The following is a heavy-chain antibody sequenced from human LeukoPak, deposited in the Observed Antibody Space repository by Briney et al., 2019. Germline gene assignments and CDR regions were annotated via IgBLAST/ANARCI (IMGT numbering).Heavy chain of an antibody. V-gene: IGHV1-2*02. CDR3: AREEYTYGFHY. J-gene: IGHJ4*02. CDR2: INPNSGDT. D-gene: IGHD5-18*01. CDR1: GYTFTGYY. Sequence: EASVKVSCKASGYTFTGYYMHWVRQAPGQGLEWMGWINPNSGDTNYAQKFQGRVTMTKDTSISTAYMELNRLRSDDTAMYYCAREEYTYGFHYWGQGTLVTVSS.